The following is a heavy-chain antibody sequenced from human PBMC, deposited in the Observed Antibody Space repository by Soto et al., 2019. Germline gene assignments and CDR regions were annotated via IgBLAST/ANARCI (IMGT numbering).Heavy chain of an antibody. J-gene: IGHJ6*02. CDR1: GGSISDFY. CDR2: LYYTGST. V-gene: IGHV4-59*01. Sequence: SETLSLTCNVSGGSISDFYWSWIRQSPGKRLEWIGYLYYTGSTNYNPALKSRVTISLDTSKNQSSLKVRSVTAADTAVYYCARGGGYDFRSSQAPPIDVWGQGTTVTVS. CDR3: ARGGGYDFRSSQAPPIDV. D-gene: IGHD3-3*01.